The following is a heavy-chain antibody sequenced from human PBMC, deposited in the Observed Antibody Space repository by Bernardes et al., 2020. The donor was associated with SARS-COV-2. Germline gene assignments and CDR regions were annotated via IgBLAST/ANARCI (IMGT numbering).Heavy chain of an antibody. CDR2: ISYDGSNK. J-gene: IGHJ3*02. Sequence: GGSLRLSCAASGFTFSSYGMHWVRQAPGKGLEWVAVISYDGSNKYYADSVKGRFTISRDNSKNTLYLQMNSLRAEDTAVYYCAKDGVPDTAMVYAFDIWGQGTMVTVSS. CDR1: GFTFSSYG. CDR3: AKDGVPDTAMVYAFDI. D-gene: IGHD5-18*01. V-gene: IGHV3-30*18.